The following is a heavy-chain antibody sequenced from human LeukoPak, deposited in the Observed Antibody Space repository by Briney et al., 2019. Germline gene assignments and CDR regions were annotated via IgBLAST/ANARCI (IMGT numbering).Heavy chain of an antibody. D-gene: IGHD6-6*01. Sequence: SETLSLTCSVSGGSISSYYWSWIRQPAGKGLEWIGRIHTSGSTNYNPSLKSRVTMSVDTSKNQFSLKLSSVTAADTAVYYCARDSLAARPDYYYYMGVWGKGTTVTVSS. J-gene: IGHJ6*03. V-gene: IGHV4-4*07. CDR2: IHTSGST. CDR1: GGSISSYY. CDR3: ARDSLAARPDYYYYMGV.